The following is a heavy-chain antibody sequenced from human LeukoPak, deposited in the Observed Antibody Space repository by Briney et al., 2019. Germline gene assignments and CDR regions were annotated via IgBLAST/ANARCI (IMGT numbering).Heavy chain of an antibody. J-gene: IGHJ4*02. CDR2: ISGSGGNT. Sequence: GGSLRLSCAASGFTFSSFAMTWVRQASGKGLEWVSGISGSGGNTYYADSVRGRFTISRDSSKNTLYLQMNSLRAEDTAVYYCARDLVDTAMVPFDYWGQGTLVTVSS. CDR3: ARDLVDTAMVPFDY. V-gene: IGHV3-23*01. CDR1: GFTFSSFA. D-gene: IGHD5-18*01.